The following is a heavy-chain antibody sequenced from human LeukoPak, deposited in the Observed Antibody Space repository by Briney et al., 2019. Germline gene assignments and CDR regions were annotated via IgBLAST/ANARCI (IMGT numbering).Heavy chain of an antibody. CDR2: IYHSGST. Sequence: SETLSLTCTVSGGSISSYYWGWIRQPPGKGLEWIGSIYHSGSTYYNPSLKSRVTISVDTSKNQFSLKLSSVTAADTAVYYCAREGWVVAAGYYYYMDVWGKGTTVTVSS. CDR3: AREGWVVAAGYYYYMDV. D-gene: IGHD2-15*01. V-gene: IGHV4-38-2*02. CDR1: GGSISSYY. J-gene: IGHJ6*03.